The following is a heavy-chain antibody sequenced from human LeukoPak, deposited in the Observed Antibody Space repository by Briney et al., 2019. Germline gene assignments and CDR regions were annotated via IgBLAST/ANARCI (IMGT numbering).Heavy chain of an antibody. CDR1: GFTFDDYG. V-gene: IGHV3-20*04. CDR2: INWNGGST. Sequence: GGSLRLSCAASGFTFDDYGMSWVRQAPGKGPEWVSGINWNGGSTGYADSVKGRFTISRDNAKNSLYLQMNSLRAEDTALYYCARISSWLPLDYWGQGTLVTVSS. J-gene: IGHJ4*02. D-gene: IGHD6-13*01. CDR3: ARISSWLPLDY.